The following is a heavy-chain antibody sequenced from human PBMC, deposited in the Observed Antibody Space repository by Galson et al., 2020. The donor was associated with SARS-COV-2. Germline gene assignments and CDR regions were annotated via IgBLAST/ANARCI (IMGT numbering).Heavy chain of an antibody. Sequence: ASVKVSCKTSGYTFTDNYIQWVRQAPGEGLEWMGWIDPNSGGANHALKSLGRVTMTTDTSIRTAYMELSSLTSDDTAVYYCARDRKYYGSGSYVFDNWGQGTLVSVSS. CDR2: IDPNSGGA. J-gene: IGHJ4*02. CDR1: GYTFTDNY. CDR3: ARDRKYYGSGSYVFDN. D-gene: IGHD3-10*01. V-gene: IGHV1-2*02.